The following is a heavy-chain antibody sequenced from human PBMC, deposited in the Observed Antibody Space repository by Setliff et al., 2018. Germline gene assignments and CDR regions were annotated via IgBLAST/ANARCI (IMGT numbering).Heavy chain of an antibody. Sequence: SVKVSCKASGDTFSTYALSWVRQAPGQGLEWMGGIIPLLETAKYAQKFQGRVTITAGESATTAYMELSSLRAEDTAVYYCAKSMTTVTTGGNEAFDIWGQGTMVTVSS. V-gene: IGHV1-69*13. CDR3: AKSMTTVTTGGNEAFDI. CDR1: GDTFSTYA. D-gene: IGHD4-17*01. J-gene: IGHJ3*02. CDR2: IIPLLETA.